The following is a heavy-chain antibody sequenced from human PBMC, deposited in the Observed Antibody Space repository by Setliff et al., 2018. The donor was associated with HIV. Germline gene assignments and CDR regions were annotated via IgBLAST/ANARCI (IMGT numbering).Heavy chain of an antibody. CDR2: IKSIGDGETT. V-gene: IGHV3-15*01. CDR3: ARDPPSWQWLFDY. J-gene: IGHJ4*02. Sequence: GGSLRLSCAASGFTFSNAWMNWVRQAPGKGLEWVGRIKSIGDGETTDYAAPVKGRFTISRDDSKNTLYLQMNSLRAEDTAVYYCARDPPSWQWLFDYWGQGALVTVSS. D-gene: IGHD6-19*01. CDR1: GFTFSNAW.